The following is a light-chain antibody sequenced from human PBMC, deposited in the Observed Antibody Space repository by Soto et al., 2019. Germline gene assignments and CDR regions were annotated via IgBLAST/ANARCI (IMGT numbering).Light chain of an antibody. J-gene: IGLJ1*01. Sequence: QSALAQPRSVSESPGQSVTISCTGTSSDVGGYNYVSWYQQHPGKAPKLMIYDVTTRPSGLPDRFSGSKSGNTASLTISGLQAEDEADYYCSSHAGSSVVFGTGTKVTVL. V-gene: IGLV2-11*01. CDR1: SSDVGGYNY. CDR3: SSHAGSSVV. CDR2: DVT.